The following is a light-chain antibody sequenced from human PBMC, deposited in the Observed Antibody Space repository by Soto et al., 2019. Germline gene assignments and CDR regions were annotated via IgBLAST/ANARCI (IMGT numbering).Light chain of an antibody. CDR3: QQYYTYPWT. CDR2: KAS. Sequence: DIQMPQSPSTLSASVGDRVTITCRASQSISSWLAWYQQRPGRAPKLLIYKASNLEGGVPSRFSGSGSGTELTLTISSLHPDDFATYYCQQYYTYPWTFGPGTKV. V-gene: IGKV1-5*03. CDR1: QSISSW. J-gene: IGKJ1*01.